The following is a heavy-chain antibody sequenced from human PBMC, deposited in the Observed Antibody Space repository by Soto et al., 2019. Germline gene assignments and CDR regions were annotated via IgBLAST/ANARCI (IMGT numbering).Heavy chain of an antibody. J-gene: IGHJ6*02. V-gene: IGHV4-31*03. CDR3: AKGYYDSSGYYYYYYYGMDV. Sequence: LSLTCTVSGGSISSGGYYWSWIRQHPGKGLEWIGYIYYSGSTYYNPSLKSRVTISVDTSKNQFSLKLSSVTAADTAVYYCAKGYYDSSGYYYYYYYGMDVWGQGTTVTVSS. CDR2: IYYSGST. CDR1: GGSISSGGYY. D-gene: IGHD3-22*01.